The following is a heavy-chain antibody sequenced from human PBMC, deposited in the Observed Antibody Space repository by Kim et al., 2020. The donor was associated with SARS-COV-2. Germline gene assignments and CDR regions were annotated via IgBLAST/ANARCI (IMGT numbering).Heavy chain of an antibody. D-gene: IGHD3-22*01. CDR3: ARVRGYYDSSGYYYYYYYGMDV. CDR2: ISAYNGNT. J-gene: IGHJ6*02. Sequence: ASVKVSCKASGYTFTSYGISWVRQAPGQGLEWMGWISAYNGNTNYAQKLQGRVTMTTDTSTSTAYMELRSLRSDDTAVYYCARVRGYYDSSGYYYYYYYGMDVWGQGTTVTVSS. V-gene: IGHV1-18*04. CDR1: GYTFTSYG.